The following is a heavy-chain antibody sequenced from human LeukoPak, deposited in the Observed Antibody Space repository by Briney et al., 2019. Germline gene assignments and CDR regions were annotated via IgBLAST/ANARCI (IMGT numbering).Heavy chain of an antibody. J-gene: IGHJ4*02. CDR3: TGPYSSSAGY. D-gene: IGHD6-13*01. V-gene: IGHV3-73*01. Sequence: GGSLRLSCAASGFTFSDSTMHWVRQASGKGLEWVGRIRSKANSYATAYAASVTGRFTISRDDSKNTAYLQMNSLKTEDTAVYYCTGPYSSSAGYWGQGTLVTVSS. CDR2: IRSKANSYAT. CDR1: GFTFSDST.